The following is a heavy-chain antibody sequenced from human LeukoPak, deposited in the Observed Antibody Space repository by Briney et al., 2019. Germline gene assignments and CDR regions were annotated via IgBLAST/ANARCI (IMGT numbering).Heavy chain of an antibody. CDR2: ISAYNGNT. CDR3: ARGWYRGGNYPPLTDY. J-gene: IGHJ4*02. Sequence: ASVKVSCKASGYTFTSYGISWVRQAPGQGLEWMGWISAYNGNTNYAQKLQGRVTMTTDTSTSTAYMELGSLRSDDTAVYYCARGWYRGGNYPPLTDYWGQGTLVTVSS. V-gene: IGHV1-18*01. CDR1: GYTFTSYG. D-gene: IGHD4-23*01.